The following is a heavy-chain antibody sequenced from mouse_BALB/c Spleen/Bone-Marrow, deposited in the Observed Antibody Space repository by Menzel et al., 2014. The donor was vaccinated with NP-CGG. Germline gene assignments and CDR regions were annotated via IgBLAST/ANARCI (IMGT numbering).Heavy chain of an antibody. J-gene: IGHJ2*01. Sequence: VQLQQSGPELVKPGASVKMSCKASGYTFTAYVMHWVKQKPGQGLEWIGYINPYNDGTNYIEKFKGKATLTSDIPSSTAYMEPSSLTSEDSAVYYCAREGWLLRFDYWGQGTTLTVSS. V-gene: IGHV1-14*01. CDR1: GYTFTAYV. CDR3: AREGWLLRFDY. CDR2: INPYNDGT. D-gene: IGHD2-3*01.